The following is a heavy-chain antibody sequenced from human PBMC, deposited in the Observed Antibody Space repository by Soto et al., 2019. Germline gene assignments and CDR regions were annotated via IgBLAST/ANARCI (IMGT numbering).Heavy chain of an antibody. J-gene: IGHJ4*02. CDR2: MSNDGSHT. Sequence: QVQLVESGGGVVQPGRSLRLSCAASGFTFSSNGMHWVRQAPGKGLEWVAVMSNDGSHTSYADSAKGRFTISRDNSKNTHYQKMNSMRAEDSGIYYCTKGCSSSNCYIIDYWGQGALVTVSS. V-gene: IGHV3-30*18. CDR3: TKGCSSSNCYIIDY. CDR1: GFTFSSNG. D-gene: IGHD2-15*01.